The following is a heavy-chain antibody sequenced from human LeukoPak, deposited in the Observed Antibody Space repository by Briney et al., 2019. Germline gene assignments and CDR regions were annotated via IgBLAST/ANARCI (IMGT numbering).Heavy chain of an antibody. J-gene: IGHJ4*02. CDR1: GFPFSTYW. Sequence: GGSLGLSCAASGFPFSTYWMFWVRQAPGKGLVWVSRINGDGSSTTYADSVKGRFTISRDNAENTLYLQMNSLRAEDTAVYYCATGGYCTGGSCYKGFDHWGQGTLVTVSS. V-gene: IGHV3-74*01. CDR2: INGDGSST. D-gene: IGHD2-15*01. CDR3: ATGGYCTGGSCYKGFDH.